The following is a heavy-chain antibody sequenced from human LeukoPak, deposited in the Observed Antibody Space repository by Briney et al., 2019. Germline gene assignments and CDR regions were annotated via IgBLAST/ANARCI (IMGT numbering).Heavy chain of an antibody. D-gene: IGHD6-6*01. CDR2: IKQDGSEK. CDR1: GFSFSSFW. V-gene: IGHV3-7*01. CDR3: VRDSKEYSCSLSWFDP. J-gene: IGHJ5*02. Sequence: GGSLRLSCAASGFSFSSFWMSRVRQAPGKGLEWVANIKQDGSEKYYVDSVKGRFTISRDNARNSLYLQMNSLRAEDTAMYYCVRDSKEYSCSLSWFDPWGQGTLVTVSS.